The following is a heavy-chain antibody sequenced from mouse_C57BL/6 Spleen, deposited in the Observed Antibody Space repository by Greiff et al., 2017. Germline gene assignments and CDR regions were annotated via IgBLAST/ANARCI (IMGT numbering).Heavy chain of an antibody. CDR1: GFNITSTY. CDR2: IYHGNGNT. D-gene: IGHD1-1*01. V-gene: IGHV14-3*01. Sequence: VQLQQSVAELVRPGASVKMSCTASGFNITSTYLHWVQQRPEQGLEWIGWIYHGNGNTKYAPKFPGKATITADTSSNTAYLQLSSLTSEDTAIYYCARLCYGMMDYWGQGTSVTVSS. J-gene: IGHJ4*01. CDR3: ARLCYGMMDY.